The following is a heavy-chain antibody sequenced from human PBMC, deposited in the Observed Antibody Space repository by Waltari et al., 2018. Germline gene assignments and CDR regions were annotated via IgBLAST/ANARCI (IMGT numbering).Heavy chain of an antibody. D-gene: IGHD6-13*01. CDR2: INHSGST. J-gene: IGHJ4*02. V-gene: IGHV4-34*01. Sequence: VQLQQWGAGLLKPPETLSLTCAVYGGSFRRSYCSWPRRPPGKGLEWIGEINHSGSTNYNPSLKSRVTISVDTSKNQFSLKLSSVTAADTAVYYCARGRSSSWSSCFDYWGQGTLVTVSS. CDR1: GGSFRRSY. CDR3: ARGRSSSWSSCFDY.